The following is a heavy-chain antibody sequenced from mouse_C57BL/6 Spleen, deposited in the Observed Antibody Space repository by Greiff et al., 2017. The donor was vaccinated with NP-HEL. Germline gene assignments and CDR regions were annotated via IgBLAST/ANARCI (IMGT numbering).Heavy chain of an antibody. CDR3: ARSRGYGLAY. Sequence: EVKLQESGPELVKPGASVKIPCKASGYTFTDYNMDWVKQSHGKSLEWIGDINPNNGGTIYNQKFKGKATLTVDKSSSTAYMELRSLTSEDTAVYYCARSRGYGLAYWGQGTLVTVSA. D-gene: IGHD2-2*01. J-gene: IGHJ3*01. CDR1: GYTFTDYN. CDR2: INPNNGGT. V-gene: IGHV1-18*01.